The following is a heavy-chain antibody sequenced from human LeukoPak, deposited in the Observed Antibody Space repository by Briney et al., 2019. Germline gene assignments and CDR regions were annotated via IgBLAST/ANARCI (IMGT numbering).Heavy chain of an antibody. J-gene: IGHJ5*02. D-gene: IGHD4-17*01. CDR3: ARGVNYGDYEEGVWFDP. CDR1: GYTSTSYG. V-gene: IGHV1-18*01. CDR2: ISAYNGNT. Sequence: ASVKVSCKASGYTSTSYGISWVRQAPGQGLEWMGWISAYNGNTNYAQKLQGRVTMTTDTSTSTAYMELRSLRSDDTAVYYCARGVNYGDYEEGVWFDPWGQGTLVTVSS.